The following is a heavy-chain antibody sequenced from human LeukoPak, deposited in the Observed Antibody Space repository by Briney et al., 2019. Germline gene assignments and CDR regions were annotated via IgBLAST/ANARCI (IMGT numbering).Heavy chain of an antibody. J-gene: IGHJ4*02. Sequence: GGSLRLSCAASGFTFSDYGMHWVRQAPGKVLEWVAFIRSDGNNKYYADSVKGRFTISRDNSKSTLYLQMNSLRTEDTAVYYCAKVVPGFCSFTSCPPWNWGQGTLVTVSS. V-gene: IGHV3-30*02. CDR3: AKVVPGFCSFTSCPPWN. CDR1: GFTFSDYG. CDR2: IRSDGNNK. D-gene: IGHD2-15*01.